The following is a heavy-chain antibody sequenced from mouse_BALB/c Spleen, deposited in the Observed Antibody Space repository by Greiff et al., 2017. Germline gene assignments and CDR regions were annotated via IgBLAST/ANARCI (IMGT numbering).Heavy chain of an antibody. J-gene: IGHJ3*01. CDR1: GFSLTSYG. CDR2: IWAGGST. Sequence: QVQLKESGPGLVAPSQSLSITCTVSGFSLTSYGVHWVRQPPGKGLEWLGVIWAGGSTNYNSALMSSLSISKDNSKSQVFLKMNSLQTDDTAMYYCARGDYDYDWEFAYWGQGTLVTVSA. V-gene: IGHV2-9*02. D-gene: IGHD2-4*01. CDR3: ARGDYDYDWEFAY.